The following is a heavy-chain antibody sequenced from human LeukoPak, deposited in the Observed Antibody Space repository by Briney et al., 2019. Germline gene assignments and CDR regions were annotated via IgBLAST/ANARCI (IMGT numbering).Heavy chain of an antibody. V-gene: IGHV3-23*01. J-gene: IGHJ4*02. CDR1: GFTFSSYA. D-gene: IGHD2-21*02. Sequence: PGGSLRLSCAASGFTFSSYAMSWVRQAPGTGLEWVSAISGSGVSTYYADSVKGRFTISRDNSKNTLYLQMNSLKTEDTAVYYCTTDVCGGDCYMFDYWGQGTLVTVSS. CDR2: ISGSGVST. CDR3: TTDVCGGDCYMFDY.